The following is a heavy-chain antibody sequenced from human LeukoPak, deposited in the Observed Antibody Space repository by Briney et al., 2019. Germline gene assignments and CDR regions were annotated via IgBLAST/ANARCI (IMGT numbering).Heavy chain of an antibody. J-gene: IGHJ4*02. CDR3: ARERSGWFFSN. CDR2: INPYNGNT. Sequence: GASVKVSCKASGYSXXXXXXTXXXXXXGXXXXWXGWINPYNGNTNYAQKLQGRVTMTTDTSTSTAYMDLRSLRSDDTAVYYCARERSGWFFSNWGQGTLVTVSS. V-gene: IGHV1-18*01. D-gene: IGHD6-19*01. CDR1: GYSXXXXX.